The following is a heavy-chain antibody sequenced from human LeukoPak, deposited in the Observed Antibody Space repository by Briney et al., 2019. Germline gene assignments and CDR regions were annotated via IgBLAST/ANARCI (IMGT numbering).Heavy chain of an antibody. V-gene: IGHV4-39*01. CDR2: IYYSGST. D-gene: IGHD2-2*01. CDR3: ARHPRYCSSTSCYAFDY. Sequence: SETLSLTCTVSGGSISSSSYYWGWIRQPPGKGLEWIGSIYYSGSTYYNPSLKSRVTISVDTSKNQFSLKLSSVTAADTAVYYCARHPRYCSSTSCYAFDYWGQGTLVTVSS. J-gene: IGHJ4*02. CDR1: GGSISSSSYY.